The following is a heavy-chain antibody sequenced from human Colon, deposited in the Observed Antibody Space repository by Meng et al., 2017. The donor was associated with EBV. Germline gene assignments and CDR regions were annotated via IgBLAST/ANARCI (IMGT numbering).Heavy chain of an antibody. V-gene: IGHV4-34*01. CDR3: ARRRYYYGSGSYHSYYFDY. CDR1: GWSFSGYD. Sequence: GAGLLSLPETCSLTCAVYGWSFSGYDWHWDPQPPGKGLEWIGEINHSGSTHYNPSLKSRLTISVDTSKNQFSLKLNSVTAADTAVYYCARRRYYYGSGSYHSYYFDYWGQGALVTVSS. CDR2: INHSGST. J-gene: IGHJ4*02. D-gene: IGHD3-10*01.